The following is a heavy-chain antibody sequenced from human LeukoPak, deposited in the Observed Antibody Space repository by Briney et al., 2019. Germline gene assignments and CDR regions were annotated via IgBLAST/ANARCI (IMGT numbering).Heavy chain of an antibody. D-gene: IGHD2-2*01. CDR2: IYYSGST. V-gene: IGHV4-31*03. CDR3: ARGIVVVPAAYFDY. Sequence: PSQTLSLTCTVSGGSISSGGYYWSWIRQHPGKGLEWIGYIYYSGSTYYNPSLKSRVTISVDTSKNQFSLKLSPVTAADTAVYYCARGIVVVPAAYFDYWGQGTLVTVSS. J-gene: IGHJ4*02. CDR1: GGSISSGGYY.